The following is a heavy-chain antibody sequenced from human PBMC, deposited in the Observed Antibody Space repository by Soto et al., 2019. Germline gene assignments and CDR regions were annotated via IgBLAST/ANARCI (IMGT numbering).Heavy chain of an antibody. CDR2: IFESGAT. V-gene: IGHV4-4*02. Sequence: SETLSLTCAVSGGSISSSSWWTWVRQSPGKGLEWIGEIFESGATNYNPSLKSRLTMSVGKSKNQFSLNLSSLTAADTAVYFCTTSHAGELNNWGQGTLGTVSS. J-gene: IGHJ4*02. CDR1: GGSISSSSW. CDR3: TTSHAGELNN. D-gene: IGHD1-7*01.